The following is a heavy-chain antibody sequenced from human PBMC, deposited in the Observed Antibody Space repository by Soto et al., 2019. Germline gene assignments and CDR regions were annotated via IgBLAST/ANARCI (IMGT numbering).Heavy chain of an antibody. D-gene: IGHD6-19*01. CDR3: ARGGLAVAKYAFDI. V-gene: IGHV3-33*01. CDR2: IWYDGSNK. CDR1: GFTFSSYG. Sequence: GGSLRLSCAASGFTFSSYGMHWVRQAPGKGLEWVAVIWYDGSNKYYADSVKGRFTISRDNSKNTLYLQMNSLRAEDTAVYYCARGGLAVAKYAFDIWGQGTMVTVSS. J-gene: IGHJ3*02.